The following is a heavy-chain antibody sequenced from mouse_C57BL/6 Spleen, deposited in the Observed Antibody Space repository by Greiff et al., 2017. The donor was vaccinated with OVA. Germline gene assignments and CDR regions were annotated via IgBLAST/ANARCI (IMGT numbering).Heavy chain of an antibody. Sequence: DVQLQESGPELVKPGASVKMSCKASGYTFTDYNMHWVKQSHGKSLEWIGYINPNNGGTSYNQKFKGKATLTVNKSSSTAYMELRSLTSEDSAVYYCARDYGSSYDYWGQGTTLTVSS. D-gene: IGHD1-1*01. J-gene: IGHJ2*01. CDR3: ARDYGSSYDY. CDR1: GYTFTDYN. CDR2: INPNNGGT. V-gene: IGHV1-22*01.